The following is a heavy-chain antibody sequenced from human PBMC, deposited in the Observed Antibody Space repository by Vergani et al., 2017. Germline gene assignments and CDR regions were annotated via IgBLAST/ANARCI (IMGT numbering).Heavy chain of an antibody. CDR1: GVSFRSADYY. V-gene: IGHV4-30-4*08. CDR3: ARGIYGDYVSYYGMDV. Sequence: QVHLQESGPGLVKSSQTLSLTCTVSGVSFRSADYYWSWIRQPPGKGLEWIGYIYHSGSTSYSPSLKSRVSMSVETSKNQFSLKLSSVTAADTAVYYCARGIYGDYVSYYGMDVWGQGTTVTVSS. D-gene: IGHD4-17*01. J-gene: IGHJ6*02. CDR2: IYHSGST.